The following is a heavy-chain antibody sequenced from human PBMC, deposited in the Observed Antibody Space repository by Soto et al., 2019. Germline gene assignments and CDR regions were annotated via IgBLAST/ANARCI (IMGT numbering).Heavy chain of an antibody. CDR3: TAARVFRAFGGSLDRIYYFYMDV. CDR1: GFTFSNAW. J-gene: IGHJ6*03. V-gene: IGHV3-15*01. D-gene: IGHD2-15*01. Sequence: EVQLVESGGGLAMPGGSLRLSCAASGFTFSNAWMSWVRHVPGKGLEWVGRIKSKSDGGTTDYAEPVTGRFPISRDDARDTLHMQMNSLKTEDTAVYYCTAARVFRAFGGSLDRIYYFYMDVWRTGTTVSVSS. CDR2: IKSKSDGGTT.